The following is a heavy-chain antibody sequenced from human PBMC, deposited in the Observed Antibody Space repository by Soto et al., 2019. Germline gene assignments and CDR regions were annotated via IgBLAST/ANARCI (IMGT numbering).Heavy chain of an antibody. CDR2: IYYSGST. J-gene: IGHJ6*02. CDR3: ASLVLQLGYYYGMDV. D-gene: IGHD4-4*01. Sequence: SETLSLTCTVSGGSVSSGSYYWSWIRQPPGKGLEWIGYIYYSGSTNYNPSLKSRVTISVDTSKNQFSLKLSSVTAADTAVYYCASLVLQLGYYYGMDVWGQGTTVTVSS. CDR1: GGSVSSGSYY. V-gene: IGHV4-61*01.